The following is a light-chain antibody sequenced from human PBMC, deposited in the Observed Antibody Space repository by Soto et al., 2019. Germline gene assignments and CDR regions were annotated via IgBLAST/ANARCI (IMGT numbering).Light chain of an antibody. V-gene: IGKV3-20*01. CDR3: QLYGNSPPGT. CDR2: GAS. CDR1: QSVANSH. J-gene: IGKJ5*01. Sequence: ETVLTQSPGTLYFSPGERATLSCRASQSVANSHVAWYQQRRGLPPRLLIYGASNRATGIPDRFSGSGAGADCTLAISRLEPEDCAVYFCQLYGNSPPGTFGQGKQL.